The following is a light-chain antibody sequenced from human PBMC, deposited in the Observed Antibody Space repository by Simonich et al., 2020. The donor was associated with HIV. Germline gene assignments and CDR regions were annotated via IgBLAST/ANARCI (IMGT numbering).Light chain of an antibody. CDR1: QRVSSN. Sequence: EIVMTQSPATLSVSPGERSTLSCRASQRVSSNLAWYQQKPGQAPRLLIYGASTRATCIPARFSGSGAGTEFTLTISSLQSEDFAVYYCQQYNYWPLFLTFGGGTKVEIK. V-gene: IGKV3-15*01. CDR2: GAS. J-gene: IGKJ4*01. CDR3: QQYNYWPLFLT.